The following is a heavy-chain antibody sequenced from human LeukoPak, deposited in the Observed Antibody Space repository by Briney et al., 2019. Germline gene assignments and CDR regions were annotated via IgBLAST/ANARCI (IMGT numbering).Heavy chain of an antibody. CDR3: ARRGSSGWYGGDYNWFDP. Sequence: PSETLSLTCTVSSGSINSGDYYWSWIRQPPGKGLEWIGYIYYSGSTNYNPSLKSRVTISVDTSKNQFSPKLSSVTAADTAVYYCARRGSSGWYGGDYNWFDPWGQGTLVTVSS. D-gene: IGHD6-19*01. CDR1: SGSINSGDYY. J-gene: IGHJ5*02. CDR2: IYYSGST. V-gene: IGHV4-61*08.